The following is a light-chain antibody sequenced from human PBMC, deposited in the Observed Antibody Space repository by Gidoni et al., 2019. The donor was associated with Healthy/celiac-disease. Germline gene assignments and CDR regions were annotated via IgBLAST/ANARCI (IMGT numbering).Light chain of an antibody. CDR3: AAWDDSLNGWV. V-gene: IGLV1-44*01. Sequence: QSVLTQPHSASGTPGQRVTISCSGSSSNIGSNTVNWYQQLPGTAPKLLSYSNNQRPSGVPYRFSGSKSGTSAALAISGLQSEDEADYYCAAWDDSLNGWVFGGGTKLTVL. CDR2: SNN. J-gene: IGLJ3*02. CDR1: SSNIGSNT.